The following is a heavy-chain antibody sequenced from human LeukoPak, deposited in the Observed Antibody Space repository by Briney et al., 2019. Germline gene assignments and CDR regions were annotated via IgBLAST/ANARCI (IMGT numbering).Heavy chain of an antibody. Sequence: ASVKVSCKASGYTFTSYYMHWVRQAPGQGLEWMGWINPNSGGTNYAQKFQGWVTMTRDTSISTAYMELSRLRSDDTAVYYCARGGGVGYCSGGSCSRYNWFDPWGQGTLVTVSS. J-gene: IGHJ5*02. CDR1: GYTFTSYY. CDR2: INPNSGGT. V-gene: IGHV1-2*04. D-gene: IGHD2-15*01. CDR3: ARGGGVGYCSGGSCSRYNWFDP.